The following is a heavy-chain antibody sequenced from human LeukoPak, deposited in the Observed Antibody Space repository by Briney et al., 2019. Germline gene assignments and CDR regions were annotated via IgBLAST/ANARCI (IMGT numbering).Heavy chain of an antibody. V-gene: IGHV3-21*01. CDR2: ISSSSSYI. J-gene: IGHJ1*01. D-gene: IGHD3-22*01. CDR1: GFTFSSDS. CDR3: ARDYYDSSGYPGN. Sequence: GGSLRLSCAASGFTFSSDSMNWVRQAPGKGLEWVSSISSSSSYIYYADSVKGRFTISRDNAKNSLYLQMNSLRAEDTAVYYCARDYYDSSGYPGNWGQGTLVTVSS.